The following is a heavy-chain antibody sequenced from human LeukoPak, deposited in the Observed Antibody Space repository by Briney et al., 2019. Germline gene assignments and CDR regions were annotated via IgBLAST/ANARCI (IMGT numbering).Heavy chain of an antibody. V-gene: IGHV4-59*01. Sequence: SETLSLTCTVSGGSISSYYWSWIRQPPGKGLEWIGYIYYSGSTNYNPSLKSRVTISVDTSKNQFSLKLSSVTAADTAVYYCARGGVGSSGYNWFDPWGQGTLVTVSS. CDR3: ARGGVGSSGYNWFDP. CDR1: GGSISSYY. CDR2: IYYSGST. J-gene: IGHJ5*02. D-gene: IGHD1-26*01.